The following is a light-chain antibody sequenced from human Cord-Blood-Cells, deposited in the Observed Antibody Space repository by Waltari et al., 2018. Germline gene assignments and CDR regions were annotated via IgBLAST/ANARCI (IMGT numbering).Light chain of an antibody. J-gene: IGLJ1*01. Sequence: QSALTQPASVSGSPGQSITLSCTGTSSELGGYYYVPWYQQHPGKAPKLMIYEVSNRPSGVSNRFSGSKSGNTASLTISGLQAEDEADYYCSSYTSSSTYVFGTGTKVTVL. CDR2: EVS. CDR3: SSYTSSSTYV. CDR1: SSELGGYYY. V-gene: IGLV2-14*01.